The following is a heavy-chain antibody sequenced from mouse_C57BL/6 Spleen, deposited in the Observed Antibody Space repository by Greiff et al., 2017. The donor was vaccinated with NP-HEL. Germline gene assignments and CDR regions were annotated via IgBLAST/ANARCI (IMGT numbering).Heavy chain of an antibody. Sequence: EVKVEESGGGLVQPGGSMKLSCVASGFTFSNYWMNWVRQSPEKGLEWVAQISLKSDNFASHYAESAKGRFTISRDETTSSVYLQMHNLRAEDTGIYYCTLASFDYWGQGTTLTVSS. CDR2: ISLKSDNFAS. CDR1: GFTFSNYW. CDR3: TLASFDY. J-gene: IGHJ2*01. V-gene: IGHV6-3*01.